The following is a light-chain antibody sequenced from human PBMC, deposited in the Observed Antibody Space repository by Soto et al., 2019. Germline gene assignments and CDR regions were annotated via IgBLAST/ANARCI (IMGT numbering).Light chain of an antibody. CDR3: QKYFSAPWT. Sequence: DIQMTQSPSSLSASIGDRVTITCRASQAISNSVAWYQQKPGKVPKLLIYAASTLQSGVPSRFSGSRSGTDFTLTISSLQPEDVATYYCQKYFSAPWTFGQGTKVDIK. CDR2: AAS. J-gene: IGKJ1*01. CDR1: QAISNS. V-gene: IGKV1-27*01.